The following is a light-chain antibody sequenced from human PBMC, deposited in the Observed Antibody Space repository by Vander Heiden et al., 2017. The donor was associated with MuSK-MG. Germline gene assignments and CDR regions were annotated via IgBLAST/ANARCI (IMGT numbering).Light chain of an antibody. CDR1: QSLLHTNGYNY. Sequence: DIVMTQSPLSLPVTPGEPASISCRSSQSLLHTNGYNYLSWYLQKPGQSPQLLIYLTSSRVSGVPARFSGSGSGTDFTLKISRVEADDVGVYYCMQHLQIPITFGQGTRLEIK. CDR3: MQHLQIPIT. V-gene: IGKV2-28*01. J-gene: IGKJ5*01. CDR2: LTS.